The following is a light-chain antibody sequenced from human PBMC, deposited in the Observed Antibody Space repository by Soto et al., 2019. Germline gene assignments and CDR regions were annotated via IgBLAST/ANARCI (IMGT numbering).Light chain of an antibody. V-gene: IGKV3-11*01. CDR3: QQRQYWPPIT. CDR1: QSVSSY. Sequence: VLTQSPATLSLSPGERATLSCRASQSVSSYLAWYQQKPGQAPRLLIYDTSNRATGVPARFSGSGSGTDFTLTINSLEPEDCAIYYCQQRQYWPPITFGQGTRLEIK. J-gene: IGKJ5*01. CDR2: DTS.